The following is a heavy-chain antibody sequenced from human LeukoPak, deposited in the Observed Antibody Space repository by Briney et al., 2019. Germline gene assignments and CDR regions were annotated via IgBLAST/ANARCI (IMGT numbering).Heavy chain of an antibody. J-gene: IGHJ3*02. D-gene: IGHD2-2*01. CDR1: GYSFTSYW. Sequence: GESLKISCKGSGYSFTSYWIGWVRQMPGKGLEWMGVIYPGDSDTRYSPSFEGQVTISADKSTSTAYLQWSSLKASDSAMYYCARQSSTRSPFDIWGQGTMVTVSP. V-gene: IGHV5-51*01. CDR2: IYPGDSDT. CDR3: ARQSSTRSPFDI.